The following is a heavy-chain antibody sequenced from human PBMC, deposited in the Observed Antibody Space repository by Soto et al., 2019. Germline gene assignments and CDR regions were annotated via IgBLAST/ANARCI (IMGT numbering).Heavy chain of an antibody. CDR3: ARSTRARYRLYSSDP. V-gene: IGHV4-61*08. Sequence: SETLSLTCSVSGDSVSSGDYYWSWIRQPPGKGLEWIGHVYFSGSTNYIPPLKSRLTMSVDTAKNQFSLKLNSVTAADTAVYYCARSTRARYRLYSSDPWGQGTKVTVYS. D-gene: IGHD5-12*01. J-gene: IGHJ5*02. CDR2: VYFSGST. CDR1: GDSVSSGDYY.